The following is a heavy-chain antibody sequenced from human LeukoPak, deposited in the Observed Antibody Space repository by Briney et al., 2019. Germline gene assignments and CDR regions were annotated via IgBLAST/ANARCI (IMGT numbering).Heavy chain of an antibody. V-gene: IGHV1-18*04. J-gene: IGHJ6*03. CDR2: ISAYNGNT. CDR1: GYTFTGYY. Sequence: ASVKVSCKASGYTFTGYYMHWVRQAPGQGLEWMGWISAYNGNTNYAQKLQGRVTMTTDTSTSTAYMELRSLRSDDTAVYYCARGVWDRPYYYMDVWGKGTTVTVSS. D-gene: IGHD5/OR15-5a*01. CDR3: ARGVWDRPYYYMDV.